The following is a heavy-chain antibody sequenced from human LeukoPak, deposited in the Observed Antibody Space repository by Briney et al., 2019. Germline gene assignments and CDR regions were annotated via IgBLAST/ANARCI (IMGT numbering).Heavy chain of an antibody. V-gene: IGHV3-23*01. CDR1: GVTLSSYA. CDR2: ISSSGSGGNT. CDR3: ARDDYYDSSAMDV. D-gene: IGHD3-22*01. Sequence: PGGSLRLSCAASGVTLSSYATSWARQAPGKGLEWVSGISSSGSGGNTYYADSVKGRFTISRDSSKNTLFLHMNSLRAEDTAVYYCARDDYYDSSAMDVWGQGTTVTVSS. J-gene: IGHJ6*02.